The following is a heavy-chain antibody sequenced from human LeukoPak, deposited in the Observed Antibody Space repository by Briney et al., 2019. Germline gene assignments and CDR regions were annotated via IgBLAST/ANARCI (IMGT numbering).Heavy chain of an antibody. CDR2: IRSKAYGGTT. CDR3: TRVATTVDHFDY. Sequence: QPGRSLRLSCTASGFTFGDYAMSWVRQAPGKGLEWVGFIRSKAYGGTTEFAASVKGRFTISRDDSKSIAYLQMNSLKTEDTAVYYCTRVATTVDHFDYWGQGTLVTVSS. D-gene: IGHD4-23*01. CDR1: GFTFGDYA. J-gene: IGHJ4*02. V-gene: IGHV3-49*04.